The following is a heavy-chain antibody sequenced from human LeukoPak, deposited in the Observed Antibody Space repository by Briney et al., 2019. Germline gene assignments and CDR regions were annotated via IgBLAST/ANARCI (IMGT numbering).Heavy chain of an antibody. CDR1: GFTFSGSA. V-gene: IGHV3-73*01. Sequence: GGSLRLSCAASGFTFSGSAMHWVRQASGKGLEWVGRIRSKANSYATAYAASVKGRFTISRDDSKNTAYLQMNSLKTEDTAVYYCTRHGDFHIVDYWGQGILVTVSS. J-gene: IGHJ4*02. D-gene: IGHD2/OR15-2a*01. CDR3: TRHGDFHIVDY. CDR2: IRSKANSYAT.